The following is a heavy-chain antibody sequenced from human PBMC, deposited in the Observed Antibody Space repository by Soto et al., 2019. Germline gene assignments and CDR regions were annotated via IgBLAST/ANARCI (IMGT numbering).Heavy chain of an antibody. CDR2: IYYSGST. J-gene: IGHJ5*02. D-gene: IGHD3-22*01. Sequence: SEPLSLTCTASGASIGRGGYYRSWIRQHPGKGLEWIGYIYYSGSTCYNPSLKSRVTISVDTSKNQFSLKLSSVTAADTAVYYCARDGNYYDSSGDYLERYSIDPWGQGTLLPLSS. V-gene: IGHV4-31*03. CDR3: ARDGNYYDSSGDYLERYSIDP. CDR1: GASIGRGGYY.